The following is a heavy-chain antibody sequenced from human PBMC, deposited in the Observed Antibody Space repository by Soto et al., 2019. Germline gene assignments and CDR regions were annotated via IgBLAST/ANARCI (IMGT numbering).Heavy chain of an antibody. CDR3: AALYGSGTYYFDY. J-gene: IGHJ4*02. V-gene: IGHV1-58*02. CDR2: IVVGSGNT. D-gene: IGHD3-10*01. CDR1: GFTFTSSA. Sequence: SVKVSCKASGFTFTSSAMQWVRQARGQRLEWIGWIVVGSGNTNYAQKFQERVTITRDMSTSTAYMELSSLRSEDTAVYYCAALYGSGTYYFDYWGQGTLVTVSS.